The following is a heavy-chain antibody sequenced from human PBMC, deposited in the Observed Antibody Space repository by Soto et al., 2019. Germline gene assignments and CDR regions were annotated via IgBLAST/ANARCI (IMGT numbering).Heavy chain of an antibody. CDR3: AKGPHTNVGWPYYFES. V-gene: IGHV3-48*02. CDR2: GSPRGDTI. Sequence: GGSLRLSCVASGFSLANYPLTWCRQTPGKGLECISHGSPRGDTIYCADSVEGRFTISRDNARNSLSLHMSSLRDEGSALYYCAKGPHTNVGWPYYFESWGQGVPVTVSS. D-gene: IGHD6-19*01. J-gene: IGHJ4*02. CDR1: GFSLANYP.